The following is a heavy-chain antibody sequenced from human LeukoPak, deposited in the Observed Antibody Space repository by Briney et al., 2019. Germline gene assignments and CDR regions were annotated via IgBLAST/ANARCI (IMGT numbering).Heavy chain of an antibody. V-gene: IGHV4-59*01. CDR1: GGSISSYY. CDR2: IYYSGST. Sequence: PSETLSLTCTVSGGSISSYYWSWIRQPPGKGLEWIGYIYYSGSTNYNPSHKSRVTISVDTSKNQFSLKLSSVTAADTAVYYCARVYSSSWYYFDYWGQGTLVTVSS. CDR3: ARVYSSSWYYFDY. D-gene: IGHD6-13*01. J-gene: IGHJ4*02.